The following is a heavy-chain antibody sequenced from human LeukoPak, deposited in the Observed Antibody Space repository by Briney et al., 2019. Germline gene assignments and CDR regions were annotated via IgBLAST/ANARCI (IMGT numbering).Heavy chain of an antibody. CDR2: IGSSGTTI. J-gene: IGHJ4*02. D-gene: IGHD3-22*01. V-gene: IGHV3-11*01. CDR3: ARGLDSSGPPFDY. CDR1: GFPVNINY. Sequence: GGSLRLSCAASGFPVNINYMTWVRQAPGKGLEWVSYIGSSGTTIYYADSVKGRFTISRDNAKNSVFLQMNSLRAEDTAVYYCARGLDSSGPPFDYWGQGTLVTVAS.